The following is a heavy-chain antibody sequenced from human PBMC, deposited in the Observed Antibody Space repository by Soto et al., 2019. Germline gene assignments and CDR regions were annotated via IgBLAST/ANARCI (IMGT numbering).Heavy chain of an antibody. CDR3: ARGVAAAPSPSPNWFDP. CDR2: TYYRSKWYN. D-gene: IGHD6-13*01. Sequence: SQTLSVTCVISGDSVSSNSAAWNWIRQSPSRGLEWLGRTYYRSKWYNDYAVSVKSRITINPDTSKNQFSLQLNSVTPEDTAVYYCARGVAAAPSPSPNWFDPWGQGTLVTVSS. V-gene: IGHV6-1*01. CDR1: GDSVSSNSAA. J-gene: IGHJ5*02.